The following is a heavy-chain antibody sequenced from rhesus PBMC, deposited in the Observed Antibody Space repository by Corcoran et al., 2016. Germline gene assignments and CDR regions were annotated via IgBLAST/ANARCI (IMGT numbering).Heavy chain of an antibody. J-gene: IGHJ4*01. D-gene: IGHD6-25*01. CDR3: ARWIRSGSYFDY. CDR2: ISYTGSST. V-gene: IGHV3S18*01. Sequence: EVQLVESGGGLAKPGGSLRLSCAASGFSFGDYYMYRVRLAPGKGLEWVSCISYTGSSTNYADAVKGRFTISRENAKNTLYLQMDSLRAEDTAVYYCARWIRSGSYFDYWGQGVLVTVSS. CDR1: GFSFGDYY.